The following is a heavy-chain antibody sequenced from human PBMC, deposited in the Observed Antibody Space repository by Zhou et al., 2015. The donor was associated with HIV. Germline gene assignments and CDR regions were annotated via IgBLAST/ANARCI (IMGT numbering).Heavy chain of an antibody. CDR1: GGTFSSYT. CDR2: IIPIFGTT. J-gene: IGHJ2*01. V-gene: IGHV1-69*06. Sequence: QVQLVQSGAEVKQPGSSVKVSCKASGGTFSSYTFSWVRQAPGQGLEWMGGIIPIFGTTSFAPKFQGRVTITADKSTSTAYMDLSSLRSEDTAVYYCAREGWGSWYFDLWGRGTLVSVSS. CDR3: AREGWGSWYFDL. D-gene: IGHD7-27*01.